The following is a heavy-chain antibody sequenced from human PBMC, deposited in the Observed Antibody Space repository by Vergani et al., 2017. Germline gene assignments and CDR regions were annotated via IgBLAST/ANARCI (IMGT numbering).Heavy chain of an antibody. CDR2: IRYDGSNK. Sequence: AYLVQSGGGLVTPGGSLRLSCAASGFTFSSYGMHWVRQAPGKGLEWVAFIRYDGSNKYYADSVKGRFTISRDNSKNTLYLQMNSLRAEDTAVYYCAKDMTGGPVYSSSWYVPGKYYYYGMDVWGQGP. CDR1: GFTFSSYG. V-gene: IGHV3-30*02. D-gene: IGHD6-13*01. J-gene: IGHJ6*02. CDR3: AKDMTGGPVYSSSWYVPGKYYYYGMDV.